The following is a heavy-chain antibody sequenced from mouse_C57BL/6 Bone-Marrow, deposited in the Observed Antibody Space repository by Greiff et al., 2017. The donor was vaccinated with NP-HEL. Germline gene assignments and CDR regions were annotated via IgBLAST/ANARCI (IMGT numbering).Heavy chain of an antibody. V-gene: IGHV1-75*01. Sequence: QVQLQESGPELVKPGASVKISCKASGYTFTDYYINWVKQRPGQGLEWIGWIFPGSGSTYYNEKFKGKATLTVDKSSRTAYMLLRSLTSEDSEVNFRARSGAPYWAMDDWGKGTSVTVSS. CDR2: IFPGSGST. CDR3: ARSGAPYWAMDD. J-gene: IGHJ1*03. CDR1: GYTFTDYY. D-gene: IGHD3-1*01.